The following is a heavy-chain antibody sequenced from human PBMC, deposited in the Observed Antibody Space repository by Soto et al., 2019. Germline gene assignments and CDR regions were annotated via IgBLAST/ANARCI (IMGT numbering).Heavy chain of an antibody. J-gene: IGHJ6*03. V-gene: IGHV3-9*01. CDR3: AKGGMVRGFYYYMDV. CDR2: ISWNSGNI. CDR1: GFTFDDYA. D-gene: IGHD3-10*01. Sequence: PGGSLRLSCAASGFTFDDYAMHWVRQAPGKGLEWVSGISWNSGNIGYADSVKGRFTISRDNAKNSLYLQMNSLRAEDTAMYYCAKGGMVRGFYYYMDVWGKGTTVTVS.